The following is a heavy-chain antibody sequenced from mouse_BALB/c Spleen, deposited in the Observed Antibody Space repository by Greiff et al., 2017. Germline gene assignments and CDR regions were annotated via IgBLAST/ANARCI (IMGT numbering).Heavy chain of an antibody. D-gene: IGHD1-1*01. CDR3: ARGDGSKDFDY. CDR2: ISTYYGDA. CDR1: GYTFTDYA. J-gene: IGHJ2*01. V-gene: IGHV1S137*01. Sequence: VQLQQSGAELVRPGVSVKISCKGSGYTFTDYAMHWVKQSHAKSLEWIGVISTYYGDASYNQKFKGKATMTVDKSSSTAYMELARLTSEDSAIYYCARGDGSKDFDYWGQGTTLTVSS.